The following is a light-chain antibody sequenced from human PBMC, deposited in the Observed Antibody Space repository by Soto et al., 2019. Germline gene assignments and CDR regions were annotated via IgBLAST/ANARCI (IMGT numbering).Light chain of an antibody. CDR3: SSYRSSSVGV. Sequence: QAVVTQPASVSGSPGQSITISCTGTSSDVGGYNYVSWYQQHPGKAPKLMIYDVSNRPSGVSNRFSGSKSGNTASLTISGLQAEDEADYYCSSYRSSSVGVFGGGTKLTVL. J-gene: IGLJ2*01. CDR1: SSDVGGYNY. CDR2: DVS. V-gene: IGLV2-14*01.